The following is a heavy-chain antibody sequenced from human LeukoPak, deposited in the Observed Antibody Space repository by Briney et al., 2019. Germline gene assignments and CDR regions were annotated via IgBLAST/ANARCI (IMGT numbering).Heavy chain of an antibody. J-gene: IGHJ3*02. CDR1: GFIFSDHY. CDR2: IRSKVQGYIT. V-gene: IGHV3-72*01. D-gene: IGHD2-2*01. CDR3: ARGPSCTSASCYVIGALDI. Sequence: GALRLSCAASGFIFSDHYMDWVRQAPGKGLEWVARIRSKVQGYITEYAASVKGRFSISRDDSKNTLYLQMNSLRVDDMAVYYCARGPSCTSASCYVIGALDIWGLGTTVTVSS.